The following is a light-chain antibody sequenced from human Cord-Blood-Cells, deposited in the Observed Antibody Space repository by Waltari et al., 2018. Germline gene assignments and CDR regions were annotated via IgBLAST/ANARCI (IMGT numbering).Light chain of an antibody. J-gene: IGKJ4*01. CDR3: QQRSNWPGLT. CDR2: DAT. CDR1: QSVSSY. Sequence: EIVLTQSPATLPLSPGVRATLSCRASQSVSSYLAWYHQKPGQAPRLLIYDATNRATGIPARFSGSGSGTDFTLTISSLEPEDFAVYYCQQRSNWPGLTFGGGTKVEIK. V-gene: IGKV3-11*01.